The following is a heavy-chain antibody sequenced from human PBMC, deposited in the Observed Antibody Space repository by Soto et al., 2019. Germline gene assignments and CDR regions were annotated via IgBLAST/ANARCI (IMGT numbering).Heavy chain of an antibody. CDR1: GGSISSGGYY. Sequence: PSETLSLTCTVSGGSISSGGYYWSWIRQHPGQGLEWIGYIYYSGSTYYNPSLKSRVTISVDTSKNQFSLKLSSVTAADTAVYYCVRVGYYDSSGYYYLGLLDYWGQGTLVTVSS. CDR2: IYYSGST. D-gene: IGHD3-22*01. J-gene: IGHJ4*02. CDR3: VRVGYYDSSGYYYLGLLDY. V-gene: IGHV4-31*03.